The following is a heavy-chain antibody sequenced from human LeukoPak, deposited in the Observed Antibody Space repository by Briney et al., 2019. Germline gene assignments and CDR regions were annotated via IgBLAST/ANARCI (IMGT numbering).Heavy chain of an antibody. CDR1: GYTLTSYD. Sequence: ASVKVSCKASGYTLTSYDINWVRQATGQGLEWMGWMNPNSGNTGYAQKFQGRVTITRNTSISTAYMELSSLRSEDTAVYYCARGYSGSTAEDYYYYMDVWGKGTTVTVSS. CDR2: MNPNSGNT. V-gene: IGHV1-8*03. J-gene: IGHJ6*03. CDR3: ARGYSGSTAEDYYYYMDV. D-gene: IGHD5-12*01.